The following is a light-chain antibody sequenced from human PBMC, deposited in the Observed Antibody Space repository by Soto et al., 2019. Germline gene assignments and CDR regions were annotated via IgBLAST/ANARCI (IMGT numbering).Light chain of an antibody. CDR3: QQFGSSPLIT. J-gene: IGKJ5*01. CDR1: QSVSSSY. CDR2: GAS. Sequence: EIVWTQSPGSLSLSPGERAPLSCRASQSVSSSYLAWYQQKPGQAPRLLIPGASSRATGVPDRFSGSRSGTDFTLTISRLQPEDLVVYYGQQFGSSPLITFGQGTRLEIK. V-gene: IGKV3-20*01.